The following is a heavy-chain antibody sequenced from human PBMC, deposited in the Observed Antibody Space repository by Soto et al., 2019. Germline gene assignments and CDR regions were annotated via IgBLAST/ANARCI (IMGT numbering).Heavy chain of an antibody. CDR1: GYTFNGSY. Sequence: ASVEVSSKASGYTFNGSYIYWVRQAPGQGLEWMGWINPNSGGTNYAQKFQGWVTMTRDTSISTAYMELSRLRSDDTAVYYCARALQFDAFDIWGQGTMVTVSS. CDR2: INPNSGGT. V-gene: IGHV1-2*04. J-gene: IGHJ3*02. CDR3: ARALQFDAFDI.